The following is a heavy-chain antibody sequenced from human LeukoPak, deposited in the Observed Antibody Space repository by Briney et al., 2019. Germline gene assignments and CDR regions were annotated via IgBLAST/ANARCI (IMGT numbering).Heavy chain of an antibody. J-gene: IGHJ4*02. V-gene: IGHV3-23*01. CDR1: GFTLSSYA. Sequence: GGSLRLSCAASGFTLSSYAMSWVRQAPGKRLEWVSAISGSGGSTYYADSVKGRFTISRDNSKNTLYLQMNSLRAEDTAVYYCAKDASPETYYYDSSGYYYDYFDYWGQGTLVTVSS. CDR2: ISGSGGST. D-gene: IGHD3-22*01. CDR3: AKDASPETYYYDSSGYYYDYFDY.